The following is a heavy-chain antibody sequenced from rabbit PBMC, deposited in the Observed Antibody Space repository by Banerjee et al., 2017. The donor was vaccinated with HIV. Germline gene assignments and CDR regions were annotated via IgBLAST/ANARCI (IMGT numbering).Heavy chain of an antibody. V-gene: IGHV1S45*01. J-gene: IGHJ4*01. CDR3: ARDQYTSSRGYCNL. Sequence: QEQLEESGGDLVKPEGSLTLTCTASGFSFSSGYDMCWVRQAPGKGLEWIACINTSSGNTVYASWAKGRFTISRTSSTTVTLQMTSLTAADTATYFCARDQYTSSRGYCNLWGPGTLVTVS. D-gene: IGHD1-1*01. CDR1: GFSFSSGYD. CDR2: INTSSGNT.